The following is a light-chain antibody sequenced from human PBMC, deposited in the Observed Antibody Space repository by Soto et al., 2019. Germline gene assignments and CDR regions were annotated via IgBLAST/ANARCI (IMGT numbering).Light chain of an antibody. V-gene: IGLV1-40*01. CDR2: GNS. CDR3: QSYDSSLSGVV. CDR1: SSNIGAGYA. J-gene: IGLJ3*02. Sequence: QPVLTQPPSVSGAPGQRVTISCTGSSSNIGAGYAVHWYQQLPKTAPKLLIYGNSNRPSGVPDRFSASKSGTSASLAITGLQAEDEADYYCQSYDSSLSGVVFGGGTKVTVL.